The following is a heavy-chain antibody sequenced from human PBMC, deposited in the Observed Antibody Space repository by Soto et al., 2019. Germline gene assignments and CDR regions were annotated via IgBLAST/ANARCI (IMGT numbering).Heavy chain of an antibody. J-gene: IGHJ4*02. CDR1: GFTFSSYG. CDR3: AKDPVATYSSGWYYFDY. D-gene: IGHD6-19*01. Sequence: GGSLRLSCAASGFTFSSYGMHWVRQAPGKGLEWVAVISYDGSNKYYADSVKGRFTISRDNSKNTLYLQMNSLRAEDTAVYYCAKDPVATYSSGWYYFDYWGQGTLVTVYS. V-gene: IGHV3-30*18. CDR2: ISYDGSNK.